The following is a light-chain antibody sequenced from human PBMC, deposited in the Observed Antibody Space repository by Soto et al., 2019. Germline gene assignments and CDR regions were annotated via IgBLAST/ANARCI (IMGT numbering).Light chain of an antibody. CDR3: QQCRNWPLT. Sequence: ESVLTQAPAALSESPGEGATLSCKASQNVYNNLAWYQQRPGQPPRLLIYDASTRATGISARFSGSGYGTEFTLTISSLQSEDFAVYFCQQCRNWPLTFGGGTKVDIK. CDR2: DAS. J-gene: IGKJ4*01. CDR1: QNVYNN. V-gene: IGKV3-15*01.